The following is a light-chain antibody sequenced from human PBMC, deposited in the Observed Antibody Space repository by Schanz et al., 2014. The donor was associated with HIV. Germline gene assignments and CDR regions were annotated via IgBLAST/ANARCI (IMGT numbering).Light chain of an antibody. CDR1: SDDVGGYNY. Sequence: QSALTQPASVSGSPGQSITISCTGTSDDVGGYNYVSWFQQHPGKAPKLIIYDVSSRPSGISYRFSGSKSGNTASLTISGLQAEDEADYYCCSYAGSGNLGVFGGGTKLTVL. V-gene: IGLV2-14*01. CDR2: DVS. CDR3: CSYAGSGNLGV. J-gene: IGLJ2*01.